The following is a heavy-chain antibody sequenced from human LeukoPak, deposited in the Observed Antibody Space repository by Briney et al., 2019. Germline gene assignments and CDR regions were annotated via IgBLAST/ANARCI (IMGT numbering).Heavy chain of an antibody. J-gene: IGHJ5*02. CDR1: GGSFSGYY. V-gene: IGHV4-34*01. CDR2: INHSRST. D-gene: IGHD3-10*01. Sequence: PSETLSLTCAVYGGSFSGYYWSWIRQPPGKGLEWIGEINHSRSTNYNPSLKSRVTISVDTSKNQFSLKLSSVTAADTAVYYCARGALPRLLWFGEPCWFDPWGQGTLVTVSS. CDR3: ARGALPRLLWFGEPCWFDP.